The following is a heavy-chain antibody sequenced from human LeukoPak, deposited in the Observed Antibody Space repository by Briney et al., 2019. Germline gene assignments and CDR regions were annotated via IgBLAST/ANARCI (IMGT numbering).Heavy chain of an antibody. V-gene: IGHV4-4*02. CDR1: RGSISSSNW. CDR2: IYQRGNT. D-gene: IGHD3-16*01. J-gene: IGHJ4*02. CDR3: ARAFYPPDFGFGRAPDYFDK. Sequence: SGTLSLTCAVSRGSISSSNWWNWVRQTPGKGLEWIGEIYQRGNTHYNPSLKSRVTMSVETSTNQFSLRVNSVTAADTAVYYCARAFYPPDFGFGRAPDYFDKWGRGTLVTVSS.